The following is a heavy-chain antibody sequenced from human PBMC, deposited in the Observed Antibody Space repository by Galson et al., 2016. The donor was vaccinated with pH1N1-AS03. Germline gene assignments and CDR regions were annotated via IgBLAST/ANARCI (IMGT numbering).Heavy chain of an antibody. J-gene: IGHJ4*02. Sequence: SLRLSCAASGLEFSYFWMTWVRQAPGKGPEWVANIKQDGSETHYVDSVTGRFTISRDNAKNSLYLQMNSMRVEDTAMYYCARGEMIGDDSWGQGTLVTVSS. V-gene: IGHV3-7*03. CDR3: ARGEMIGDDS. D-gene: IGHD3-16*01. CDR2: IKQDGSET. CDR1: GLEFSYFW.